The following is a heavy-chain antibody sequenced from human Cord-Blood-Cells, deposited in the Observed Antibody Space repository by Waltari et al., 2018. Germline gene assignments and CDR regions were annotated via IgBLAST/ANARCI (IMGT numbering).Heavy chain of an antibody. V-gene: IGHV1-69*09. CDR1: GGTFSSYA. CDR3: AREPCSSTSCENWYFDL. Sequence: QVQLVQSGAEVKKPGSSVKVSCKASGGTFSSYAISWVRQAPGQGLEWMGRIIPILGIANYAQKFQGRVTITADKSTSTAYMELSSLRSEDTAVYYCAREPCSSTSCENWYFDLWGRGTLVTVSS. CDR2: IIPILGIA. J-gene: IGHJ2*01. D-gene: IGHD2-2*01.